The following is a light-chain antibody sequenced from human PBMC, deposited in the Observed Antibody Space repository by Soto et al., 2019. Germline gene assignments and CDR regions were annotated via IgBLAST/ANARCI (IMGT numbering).Light chain of an antibody. CDR1: QSVSSSY. Sequence: IVLTQSPGTLSLSPGERATLSCRASQSVSSSYLAWYQQKPGQAPRLLIYGASSRATGIPDRFSGSGSGTDFTLTISRLEPEDFAVYYCQQYGSSPRTFGQGTNVDI. CDR3: QQYGSSPRT. J-gene: IGKJ1*01. V-gene: IGKV3-20*01. CDR2: GAS.